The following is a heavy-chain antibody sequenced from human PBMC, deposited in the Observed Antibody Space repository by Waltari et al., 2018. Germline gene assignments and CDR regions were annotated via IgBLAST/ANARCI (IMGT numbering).Heavy chain of an antibody. CDR3: ATGGWGFYFDY. CDR2: ISTTSTYT. D-gene: IGHD7-27*01. V-gene: IGHV3-21*01. CDR1: GFTFSHYN. J-gene: IGHJ4*02. Sequence: EEQLVESGGGLVKPGGSLRLPCAGSGFTFSHYNMNWVRQAPGKGLEWVSSISTTSTYTHYADSVKGRFTISRDNAKNSLFLQMNSLTTEDTAVYYCATGGWGFYFDYWGQGTLLTVSS.